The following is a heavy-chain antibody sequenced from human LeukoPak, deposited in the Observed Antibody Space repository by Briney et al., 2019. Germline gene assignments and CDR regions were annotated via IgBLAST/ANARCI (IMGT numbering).Heavy chain of an antibody. Sequence: SQTLSLTCAISGDSVSSNSAAWNWIRQSPSRGLEWLGRTYYRSKWYNDYAVSVKSRITINPDTSKNQSSLQLNSVTPEDTAVYYCARVPYHSSGIQDSFDAFDIWGQGTMVTVSS. CDR3: ARVPYHSSGIQDSFDAFDI. V-gene: IGHV6-1*01. CDR2: TYYRSKWYN. CDR1: GDSVSSNSAA. J-gene: IGHJ3*02. D-gene: IGHD3-22*01.